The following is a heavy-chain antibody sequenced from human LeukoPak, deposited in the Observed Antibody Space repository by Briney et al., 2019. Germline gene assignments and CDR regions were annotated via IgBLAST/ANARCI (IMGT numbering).Heavy chain of an antibody. J-gene: IGHJ4*02. D-gene: IGHD2-2*01. CDR1: GGSISSSSYY. V-gene: IGHV4-39*01. CDR3: ARQLGYCSSTSCYADKVDY. Sequence: SETLSLTCTVSGGSISSSSYYWGCIRQPPGKGLEWIGSIYYSGSTYYNPSLKSRVTISVDTSKNQFSLKLSSVTAADTAVYYCARQLGYCSSTSCYADKVDYWGQGTLVTVSS. CDR2: IYYSGST.